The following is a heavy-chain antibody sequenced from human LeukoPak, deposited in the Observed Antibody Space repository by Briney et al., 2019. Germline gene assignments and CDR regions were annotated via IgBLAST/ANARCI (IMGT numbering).Heavy chain of an antibody. J-gene: IGHJ4*02. CDR2: IRHDGSNK. D-gene: IGHD2-15*01. Sequence: GGSLRLSCAASGFTFSSYGMHGVRQAPGKGREWVAFIRHDGSNKYYADSVKGRFTISRDNSKNTLDLQMNSLRAEDTAVYYCAKAGAVVVVAAKYFDYWGQGTLVTVSS. CDR3: AKAGAVVVVAAKYFDY. V-gene: IGHV3-30*02. CDR1: GFTFSSYG.